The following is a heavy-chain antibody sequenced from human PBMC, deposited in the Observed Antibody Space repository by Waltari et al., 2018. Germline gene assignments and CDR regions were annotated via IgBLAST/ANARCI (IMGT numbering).Heavy chain of an antibody. CDR2: SSSNGGST. D-gene: IGHD5-12*01. J-gene: IGHJ4*02. CDR1: GFTFSSYA. Sequence: EVQLVESGGGLVQPGGSLRLSCAASGFTFSSYAMHWVRQAPGKGLEYVSASSSNGGSTYYADSVKGRFTISRDKSKNTLYLQMGSLRAEDMAVYYCARNSGYEVLASTDYWGQGTLVTVSS. V-gene: IGHV3-64*07. CDR3: ARNSGYEVLASTDY.